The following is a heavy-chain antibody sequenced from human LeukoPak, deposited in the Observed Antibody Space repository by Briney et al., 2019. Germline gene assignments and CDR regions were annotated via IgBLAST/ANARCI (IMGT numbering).Heavy chain of an antibody. D-gene: IGHD1-26*01. J-gene: IGHJ6*03. Sequence: GGSLRLSCATSGFTFNNYNMNWVRQAPGRALEWVSSITSSGTYIFNADSLKGRFTISRDNAKNSLYLHMNSLGPEDTAVYYCARYPYSGNYGNYYYYYMDVWGKGTTVTISS. CDR3: ARYPYSGNYGNYYYYYMDV. CDR2: ITSSGTYI. CDR1: GFTFNNYN. V-gene: IGHV3-21*01.